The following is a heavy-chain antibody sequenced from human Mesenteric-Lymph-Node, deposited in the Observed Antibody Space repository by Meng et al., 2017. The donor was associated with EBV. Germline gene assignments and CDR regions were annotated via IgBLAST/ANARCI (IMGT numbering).Heavy chain of an antibody. CDR2: INPHSGDT. J-gene: IGHJ4*02. D-gene: IGHD3-10*01. CDR3: ARALGQGVLSARTDH. Sequence: QGQLVQSGAELKKPGASLKVSCKASGYTFTGYYVHWVRQDPGQGLEWMGRINPHSGDTNYAQKFQGRITMTRDTSISTAYMEVRSLISDDTAVYYCARALGQGVLSARTDHWGQGTLVTVSS. CDR1: GYTFTGYY. V-gene: IGHV1-2*06.